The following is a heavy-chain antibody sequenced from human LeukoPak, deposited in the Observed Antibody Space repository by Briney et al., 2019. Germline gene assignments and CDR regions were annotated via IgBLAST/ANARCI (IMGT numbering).Heavy chain of an antibody. V-gene: IGHV3-21*01. J-gene: IGHJ6*02. D-gene: IGHD2-2*01. CDR3: ARDNRYCSSTSCYSGHYYYYYGMDV. CDR1: GFTFSSYS. CDR2: ISSSSSYI. Sequence: GGSLRLSCAASGFTFSSYSMNWVRQAPGKGLEWVSSISSSSSYIYYADSVKGRFTISRDNAKNSLYLQMNSLRAEDTAVYYCARDNRYCSSTSCYSGHYYYYYGMDVWGQGTTVTVSS.